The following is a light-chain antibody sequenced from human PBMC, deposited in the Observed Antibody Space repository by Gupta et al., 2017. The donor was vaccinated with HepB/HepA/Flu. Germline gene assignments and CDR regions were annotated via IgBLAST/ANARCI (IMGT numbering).Light chain of an antibody. J-gene: IGKJ1*01. Sequence: DIQMTQSPSTLSASVGDRVTITCRASQSISSWLAWYQQKPGKAPKVLIYKASNLESGVPSRFSGSGSGTEFTLTISSLQPDDFATYYYQHYNTYSWTFGQGTKVEIK. CDR3: QHYNTYSWT. V-gene: IGKV1-5*03. CDR2: KAS. CDR1: QSISSW.